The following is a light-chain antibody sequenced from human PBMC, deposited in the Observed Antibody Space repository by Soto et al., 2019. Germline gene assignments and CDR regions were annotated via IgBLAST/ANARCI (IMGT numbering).Light chain of an antibody. Sequence: NFMLTQPHSVSESPGKTVTISCTRSSGSIASNYVQWYQQRPGSAPTTVIYEDNQRPSGVPDRFSGSIDSSSNSASLTISGLKTEDEADYYCQSYDSSNHVVFGGGTQLPS. V-gene: IGLV6-57*04. J-gene: IGLJ2*01. CDR2: EDN. CDR1: SGSIASNY. CDR3: QSYDSSNHVV.